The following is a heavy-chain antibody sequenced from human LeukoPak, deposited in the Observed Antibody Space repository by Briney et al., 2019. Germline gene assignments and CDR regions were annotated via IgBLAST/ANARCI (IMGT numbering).Heavy chain of an antibody. CDR1: GFSFSSYW. D-gene: IGHD3-22*01. V-gene: IGHV3-7*01. J-gene: IGHJ4*02. Sequence: GGSLRLSCAASGFSFSSYWMSWVRQAPGKGLEWVANIKQDGSEKYYVDSVKGRFTISRDNAKNSLYLQMSSLRAEDTAVYYCARDAGYYYDSSGYHFDYWGQGTLVTVSS. CDR2: IKQDGSEK. CDR3: ARDAGYYYDSSGYHFDY.